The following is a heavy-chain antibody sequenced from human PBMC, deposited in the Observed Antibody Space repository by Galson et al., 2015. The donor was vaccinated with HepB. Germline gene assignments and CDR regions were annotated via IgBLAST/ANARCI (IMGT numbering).Heavy chain of an antibody. CDR2: ISVYNGNT. CDR3: GRDQTVVVAGNVNY. J-gene: IGHJ4*02. D-gene: IGHD6-19*01. CDR1: GYTFSNFG. V-gene: IGHV1-18*03. Sequence: SVKVSCKASGYTFSNFGINWVRQAPGQGLEWMGWISVYNGNTKYTQNFQGRVTMTTDTSTSTAYMELRSLRSDDMAVYYCGRDQTVVVAGNVNYWGQGTLVTVSS.